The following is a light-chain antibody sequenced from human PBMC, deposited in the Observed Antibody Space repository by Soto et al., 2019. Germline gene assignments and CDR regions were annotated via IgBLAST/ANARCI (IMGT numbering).Light chain of an antibody. Sequence: EIVLTQSPGTLSLSPGERSTLSCRASQSISNTFLAWYQQNPGQAPMLLIYGASSRATGPPDRYSGSGSGTDFTLSICRLEPEDFALYYRQPYGASPIYTFGQGTKLEIK. CDR3: QPYGASPIYT. CDR2: GAS. CDR1: QSISNTF. J-gene: IGKJ2*01. V-gene: IGKV3-20*01.